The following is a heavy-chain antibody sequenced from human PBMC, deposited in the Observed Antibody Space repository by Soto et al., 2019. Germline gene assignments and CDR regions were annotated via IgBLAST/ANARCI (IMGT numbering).Heavy chain of an antibody. D-gene: IGHD6-13*01. Sequence: PSETLSLTCAVYGGSFSGCYWSWIRQPPGKGLEWIGEINHSGSTNYNPSLKSRVTISVDTSKNQFSLKLSSVTAADTAVYYCARDYSSSSFDYWGQGTLLTVSS. CDR1: GGSFSGCY. V-gene: IGHV4-34*01. CDR3: ARDYSSSSFDY. J-gene: IGHJ4*02. CDR2: INHSGST.